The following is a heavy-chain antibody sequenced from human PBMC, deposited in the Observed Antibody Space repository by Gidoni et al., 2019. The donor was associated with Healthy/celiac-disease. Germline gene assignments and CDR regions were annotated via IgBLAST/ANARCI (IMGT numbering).Heavy chain of an antibody. V-gene: IGHV4-34*01. CDR3: ARGRVRWYY. CDR2: INHSGST. D-gene: IGHD6-13*01. Sequence: QVQLQQWGAGLLKPSETLSLTCAVYGGSFSGDYWSWSRQPPGKGLEWIGDINHSGSTNCNPSLKSRVTISVDTSKNQISLRLSSVTAADTAVYYCARGRVRWYYWGQGTLVTVSS. J-gene: IGHJ4*02. CDR1: GGSFSGDY.